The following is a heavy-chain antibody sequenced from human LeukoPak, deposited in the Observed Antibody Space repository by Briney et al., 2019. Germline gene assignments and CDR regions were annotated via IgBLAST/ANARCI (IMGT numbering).Heavy chain of an antibody. CDR2: ISYDGGNK. CDR1: GFTLSSYA. D-gene: IGHD3-22*01. V-gene: IGHV3-30-3*01. J-gene: IGHJ4*02. Sequence: PSGGSLRLSCAASGFTLSSYAMHWVRQAPGKGLEWVAVISYDGGNKYYADSVKGRFTISRDNSKNTLYLQMNSLRAEDTAVYYCLRENHDSGWSFDYWGQGTLVTVSS. CDR3: LRENHDSGWSFDY.